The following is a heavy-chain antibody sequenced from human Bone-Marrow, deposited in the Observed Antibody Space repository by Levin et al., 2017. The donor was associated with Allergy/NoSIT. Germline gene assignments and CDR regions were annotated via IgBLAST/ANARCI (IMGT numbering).Heavy chain of an antibody. V-gene: IGHV4-39*07. CDR3: AREVAYDGPSDYSGMDV. J-gene: IGHJ6*02. CDR2: IYYSGST. D-gene: IGHD5-12*01. Sequence: SQTLSLTCPVSGGSISSSSYYWGWLRQPPGKGLAWIGTIYYSGSTYYNPSLKSRVTISIDMSKNQFSLKLSSVTAADTAVYYCAREVAYDGPSDYSGMDVWGQGTTVTVSS. CDR1: GGSISSSSYY.